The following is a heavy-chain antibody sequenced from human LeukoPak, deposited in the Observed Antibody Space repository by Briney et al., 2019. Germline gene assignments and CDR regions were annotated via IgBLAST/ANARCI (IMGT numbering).Heavy chain of an antibody. J-gene: IGHJ4*02. D-gene: IGHD6-13*01. CDR1: GGXISSYY. CDR3: ARGVRGSTAAGTFDY. V-gene: IGHV4-59*01. Sequence: SETLSLTCTVSGGXISSYYCSWIRQPPGKGLEWIGYIYYSGSTNYNPSLKSRVTISVDTSKNQFPLKLSSVTAADTAVYYCARGVRGSTAAGTFDYWGQGTLVTVSS. CDR2: IYYSGST.